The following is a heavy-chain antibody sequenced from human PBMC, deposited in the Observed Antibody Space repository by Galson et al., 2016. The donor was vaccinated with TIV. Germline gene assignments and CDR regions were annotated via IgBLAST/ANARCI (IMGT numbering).Heavy chain of an antibody. Sequence: SVKVSCKASGGTSSTYAISWVRQAPGQGLEWMGGIIPIFDTTNYAEKFQGRVTITADESTSTAYMELSSPSSEDTAIYYCALTYCGGDCYPPGGMDVWGQGTTVTVSS. CDR1: GGTSSTYA. D-gene: IGHD2-21*02. J-gene: IGHJ6*02. CDR3: ALTYCGGDCYPPGGMDV. CDR2: IIPIFDTT. V-gene: IGHV1-69*13.